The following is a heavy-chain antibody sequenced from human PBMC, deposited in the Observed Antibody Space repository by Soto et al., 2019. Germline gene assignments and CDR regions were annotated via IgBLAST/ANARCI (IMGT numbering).Heavy chain of an antibody. J-gene: IGHJ4*02. CDR3: LTHAGPPLTLGLYYFDF. CDR2: ISTNGVST. D-gene: IGHD3-16*01. Sequence: GGSLRLSCSASGFTFRTYAMHWVRQAAGKGLEYVSAISTNGVSTYYAESVKGRFTISRDNSNNRLYLQMSSLTAEDTAVYYSLTHAGPPLTLGLYYFDFWGQGNLVTGSP. V-gene: IGHV3-64D*06. CDR1: GFTFRTYA.